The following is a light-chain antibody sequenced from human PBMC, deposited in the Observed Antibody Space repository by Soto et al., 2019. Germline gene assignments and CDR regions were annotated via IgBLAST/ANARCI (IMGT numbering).Light chain of an antibody. CDR1: SSNIGAGND. J-gene: IGLJ1*01. CDR2: GNG. Sequence: QSVLTQPPSESGAPGQRVTISCTGSSSNIGAGNDVHWYQHLPGTAPKLLIYGNGNRPSGVPDRFSGSKSGTSASLAITGLQAEDEADYYCQSYDSSLSGSEVFGTGIKVTVL. CDR3: QSYDSSLSGSEV. V-gene: IGLV1-40*01.